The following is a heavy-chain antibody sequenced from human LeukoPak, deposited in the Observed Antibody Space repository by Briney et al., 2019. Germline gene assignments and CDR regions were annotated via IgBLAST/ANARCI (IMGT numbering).Heavy chain of an antibody. D-gene: IGHD2-15*01. V-gene: IGHV5-51*01. J-gene: IGHJ4*02. CDR3: AGQDIVMLVDATRHYYFDY. CDR1: EYSFTKYW. CDR2: IYPGDSDT. Sequence: GESLKISCKGSEYSFTKYWIAWVRQMPGKGLEWMGIIYPGDSDTRYSPSFQGQVTISADKSISTAYLQWSSLKASDTAMYYCAGQDIVMLVDATRHYYFDYWGQGTLVTVSS.